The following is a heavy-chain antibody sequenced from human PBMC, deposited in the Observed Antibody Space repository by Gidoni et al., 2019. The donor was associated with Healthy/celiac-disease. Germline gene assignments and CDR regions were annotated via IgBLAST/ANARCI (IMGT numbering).Heavy chain of an antibody. Sequence: EVQLVESGGGLVQPGGSLRLYCAASGLTFSSYWMHWVRQAPGKGLVWVSRINSDGSSTSYADSVKGRFTISRDNAKNTLYLQMNSLRAGDTAVYYCARVAGWGEGDYWGQGTLVTVSS. D-gene: IGHD3-16*01. V-gene: IGHV3-74*01. CDR2: INSDGSST. J-gene: IGHJ4*02. CDR3: ARVAGWGEGDY. CDR1: GLTFSSYW.